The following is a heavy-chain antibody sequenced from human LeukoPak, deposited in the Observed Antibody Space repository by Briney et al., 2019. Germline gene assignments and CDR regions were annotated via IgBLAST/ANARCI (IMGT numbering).Heavy chain of an antibody. D-gene: IGHD6-6*01. J-gene: IGHJ2*01. V-gene: IGHV3-23*01. CDR1: GFTSSSYA. Sequence: PGGSLRLSCAASGFTSSSYAMSWVRQAPGKGLGWVSAIRGSGDSTYYADSVKGRFTISRDNSKNTLFLQMNSLRVEDTAVYYCAKGNPSIAARHPRGYFDLWGRGTLVTVSS. CDR3: AKGNPSIAARHPRGYFDL. CDR2: IRGSGDST.